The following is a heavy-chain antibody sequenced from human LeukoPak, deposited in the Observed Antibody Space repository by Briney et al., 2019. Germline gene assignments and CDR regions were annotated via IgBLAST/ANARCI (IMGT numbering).Heavy chain of an antibody. V-gene: IGHV4-4*07. Sequence: SETLSLTCTVSGGSISSHYWSWIRQPAGEGLEWIGRIYTSGSPNYNPSLKSRVTMSIDTSKNQFFLNLTSVTAADTAVYYCARDRSGSSSYYSAFDFWGRGPMVTVSS. CDR2: IYTSGSP. D-gene: IGHD3-22*01. CDR3: ARDRSGSSSYYSAFDF. CDR1: GGSISSHY. J-gene: IGHJ3*01.